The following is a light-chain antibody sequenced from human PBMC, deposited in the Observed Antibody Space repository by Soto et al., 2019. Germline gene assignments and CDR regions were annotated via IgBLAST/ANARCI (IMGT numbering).Light chain of an antibody. CDR3: QLYVSSPWT. J-gene: IGKJ1*01. Sequence: EIVLTQSPGTLSLSPGERATLSCRASQSVSSSYLAWYQQKTGQAPRLLIYGASSRATGIPDMFRGSGSVTDLTLTIRRLEPEDFAVYYCQLYVSSPWTFGQGTKVEIK. V-gene: IGKV3-20*01. CDR1: QSVSSSY. CDR2: GAS.